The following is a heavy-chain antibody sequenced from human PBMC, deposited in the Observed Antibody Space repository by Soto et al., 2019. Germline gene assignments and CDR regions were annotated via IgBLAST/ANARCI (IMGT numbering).Heavy chain of an antibody. CDR2: IAYDGSKK. CDR3: ARDDLNFWSGLYYYYGMDV. Sequence: GGSLRLSCAASGFTFSSYAMHWVRQAPGRGLEWMAVIAYDGSKKYYADSVKGRFTISRDNSKNTLYVQMNSLRAEDTAVYYCARDDLNFWSGLYYYYGMDVWGQGTTVTVSS. CDR1: GFTFSSYA. D-gene: IGHD3-3*01. V-gene: IGHV3-30-3*01. J-gene: IGHJ6*02.